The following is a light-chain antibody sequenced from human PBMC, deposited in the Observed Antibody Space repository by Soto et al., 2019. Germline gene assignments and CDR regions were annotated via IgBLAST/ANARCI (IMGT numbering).Light chain of an antibody. Sequence: DIQMAQSPSSLSASVGDRVTITCQASQDISNYLNWYQQKPGKAPKLLIYDASNLETGVPPRFSGSGSGTDSSLTINSLQPEDIATYYCQQYDFVPHWTFGQGTKVEIK. CDR3: QQYDFVPHWT. CDR2: DAS. J-gene: IGKJ1*01. V-gene: IGKV1-33*01. CDR1: QDISNY.